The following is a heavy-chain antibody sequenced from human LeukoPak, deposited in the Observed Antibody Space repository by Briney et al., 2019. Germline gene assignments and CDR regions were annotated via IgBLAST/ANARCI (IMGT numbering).Heavy chain of an antibody. J-gene: IGHJ4*02. V-gene: IGHV4-34*01. Sequence: PSETLSLTCAVYGGSFSGYYWTWIRQSPEKGLEWIGEINHSGSTKFNPSFKSRVTMSVDASKNQFSLEMTSVTAADTAVYYCARGRQFLRFFDLWGQGTLVTVSS. D-gene: IGHD3-3*01. CDR3: ARGRQFLRFFDL. CDR1: GGSFSGYY. CDR2: INHSGST.